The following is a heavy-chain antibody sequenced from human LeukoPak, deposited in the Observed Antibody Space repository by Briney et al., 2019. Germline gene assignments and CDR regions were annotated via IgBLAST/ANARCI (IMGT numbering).Heavy chain of an antibody. CDR1: GYTFTSYD. Sequence: ASVKVSCKASGYTFTSYDINWVRQATGQGLEWMGWMNPNSGNTGYAQKFQDRVTMTRNTSISTAYMELSSLRSEDTAVYYCARGRRDSRQFDYWGQGTLVTVS. CDR3: ARGRRDSRQFDY. D-gene: IGHD3-10*01. J-gene: IGHJ4*02. CDR2: MNPNSGNT. V-gene: IGHV1-8*01.